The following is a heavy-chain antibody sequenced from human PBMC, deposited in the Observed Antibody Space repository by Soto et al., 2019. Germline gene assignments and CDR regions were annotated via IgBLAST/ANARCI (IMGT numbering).Heavy chain of an antibody. CDR1: GFTFSSYA. Sequence: QPGGSLRLSCAASGFTFSSYAMSWVRQAPGKGLEWVSAISGSGGSTYYADSVKGRFTISRDNSKNTLYLQMNSLRAEDTAVYYCAKPPSAYSSSWEAPDPFDYWGQGTLVTVSS. CDR2: ISGSGGST. CDR3: AKPPSAYSSSWEAPDPFDY. J-gene: IGHJ4*02. D-gene: IGHD6-13*01. V-gene: IGHV3-23*01.